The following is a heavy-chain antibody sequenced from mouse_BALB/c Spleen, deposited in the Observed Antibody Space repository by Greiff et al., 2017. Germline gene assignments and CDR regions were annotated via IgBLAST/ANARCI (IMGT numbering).Heavy chain of an antibody. CDR1: GFTFSSFG. Sequence: EVKLVESGGGLVQPGGSRKLSCAASGFTFSSFGMHWVRQAPEKGLEWVAYISSGSSTIYYADTVKGRFTISRDNPKNTLFLQMTSLRSEDTAMYYCARSGWGRYEGYFDVWGAGTTVTVSS. CDR3: ARSGWGRYEGYFDV. CDR2: ISSGSSTI. J-gene: IGHJ1*01. D-gene: IGHD2-14*01. V-gene: IGHV5-17*02.